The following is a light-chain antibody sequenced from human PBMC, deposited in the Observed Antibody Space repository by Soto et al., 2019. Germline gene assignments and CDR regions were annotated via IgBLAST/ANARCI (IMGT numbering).Light chain of an antibody. CDR3: QQSYIAPLT. V-gene: IGKV1-39*01. CDR1: QSINTY. CDR2: TAV. Sequence: DIQMTQSPSSLSASVGDRVIITCRASQSINTYLNWYQQKPGKAPKLLIYTAVRLQSGVPSRFSSSGSGTDFTLTISSLQAEDFATYYCQQSYIAPLTFGGGTKVEIK. J-gene: IGKJ4*01.